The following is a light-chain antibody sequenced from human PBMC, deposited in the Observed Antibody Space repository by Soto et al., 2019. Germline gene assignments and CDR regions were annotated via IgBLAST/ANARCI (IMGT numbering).Light chain of an antibody. CDR3: QQYGSSPLT. CDR2: GAS. Sequence: DIVLTQSPGTLYLSPGERATLSCRASQSVSSSYLAWYQQKPGQAPRRLIYGASSRATGIPDRFSGSGSGTDFTLTISRLEPEDFAVYYCQQYGSSPLTFGGGTKVDIK. V-gene: IGKV3-20*01. CDR1: QSVSSSY. J-gene: IGKJ4*01.